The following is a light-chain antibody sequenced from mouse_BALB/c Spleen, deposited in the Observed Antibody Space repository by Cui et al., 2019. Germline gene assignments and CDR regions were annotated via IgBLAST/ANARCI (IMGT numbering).Light chain of an antibody. CDR1: SSVSY. V-gene: IGKV4-57*01. CDR3: QQRSSYPLT. J-gene: IGKJ5*01. Sequence: QIVLTQSPATMSASQGEKVTITCSASSSVSYMHWFQQKPGTSPKLWIYSTSNLASGVPARFSGSGSGTSYSLTISRTEAEDAATYYCQQRSSYPLTFGAGTKLELK. CDR2: STS.